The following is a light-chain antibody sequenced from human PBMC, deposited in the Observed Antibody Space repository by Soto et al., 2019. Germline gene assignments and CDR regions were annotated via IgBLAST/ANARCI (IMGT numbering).Light chain of an antibody. CDR2: DTY. Sequence: ETVMTQSPATLSVSPLVVATLSFIASQSVRNKLAWYQQKPGQAPRLVIYDTYIRATGIPARFSGSGSGTEFTLTIGSLQSEDFAVYYCQQYNDWFSISFGQGTRLEIK. V-gene: IGKV3-15*01. J-gene: IGKJ5*01. CDR1: QSVRNK. CDR3: QQYNDWFSIS.